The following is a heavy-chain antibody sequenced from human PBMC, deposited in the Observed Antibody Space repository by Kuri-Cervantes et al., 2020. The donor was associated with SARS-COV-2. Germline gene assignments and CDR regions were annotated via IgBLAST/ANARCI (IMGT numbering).Heavy chain of an antibody. D-gene: IGHD1-26*01. CDR3: ATMGATTSNYYYGLDV. J-gene: IGHJ6*02. V-gene: IGHV3-48*02. CDR1: GFTFSSCS. Sequence: GESLKISCAASGFTFSSCSMNWIRQAPGKGLEWVAYISGGSSTMHYADSVKGRFTIFRDNAKNSLYLQMNSLRHEDTAVYYCATMGATTSNYYYGLDVWGHGTTVTVSS. CDR2: ISGGSSTM.